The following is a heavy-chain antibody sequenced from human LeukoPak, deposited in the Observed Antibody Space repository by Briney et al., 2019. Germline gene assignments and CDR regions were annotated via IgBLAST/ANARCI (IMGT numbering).Heavy chain of an antibody. CDR2: FWFVSSEK. CDR3: AKDPQSCYYVSFYYFYYRDV. CDR1: GFDFSSYG. V-gene: IGHV3-30*02. J-gene: IGHJ6*03. D-gene: IGHD3-22*01. Sequence: GGSLRLSCVASGFDFSSYGIHWVRQAPGQGLEWVAFFWFVSSEKYYADSVQGRFSISRDSSNNTVIRQMSSLRGEDTAVYDCAKDPQSCYYVSFYYFYYRDVWGNGTTVTVSS.